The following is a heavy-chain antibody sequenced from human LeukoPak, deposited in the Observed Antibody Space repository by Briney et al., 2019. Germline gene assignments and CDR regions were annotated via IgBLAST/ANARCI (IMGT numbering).Heavy chain of an antibody. Sequence: ASVTVSFKASGYTFTIYYMHWVRQAPGQGLEWMGIINPSGGSTSYAQKFQGRVTMTRDMSTSTVYMELSSLRSEDTAVYYCARGDRVLGAFDIWGQGTMVTVSS. CDR3: ARGDRVLGAFDI. V-gene: IGHV1-46*01. J-gene: IGHJ3*02. CDR2: INPSGGST. CDR1: GYTFTIYY. D-gene: IGHD3-10*01.